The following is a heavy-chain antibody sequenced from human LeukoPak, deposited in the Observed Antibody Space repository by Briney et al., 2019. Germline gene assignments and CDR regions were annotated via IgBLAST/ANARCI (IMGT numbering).Heavy chain of an antibody. Sequence: SEPLSLTCTVSGGSISSYYWSWIRQPPGKGLEWIGGISSSGNTYYNPSLKSRITISIDTSKNHFSLKLSSVSAADTAVYYCARLGAGPTYYDFWSGYSSFYFDYRGQGTLVTVSS. J-gene: IGHJ4*02. D-gene: IGHD3-3*01. V-gene: IGHV4-59*04. CDR3: ARLGAGPTYYDFWSGYSSFYFDY. CDR1: GGSISSYY. CDR2: ISSSGNT.